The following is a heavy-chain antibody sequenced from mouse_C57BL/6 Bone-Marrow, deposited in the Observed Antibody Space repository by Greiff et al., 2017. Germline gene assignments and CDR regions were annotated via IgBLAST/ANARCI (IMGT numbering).Heavy chain of an antibody. J-gene: IGHJ4*01. CDR1: GYTFTSYW. Sequence: EVQLQQSGTVLARPGASVKMSCKTSGYTFTSYWMHWVKQRPGQGLEWIGAIYPGNSDTSYNQKFKGKAKLTAVTSASTAYMALSSLTNEDSAVYYCTRRDIYYYGSSYDAMDYWGQGTSVTVSS. CDR2: IYPGNSDT. V-gene: IGHV1-5*01. CDR3: TRRDIYYYGSSYDAMDY. D-gene: IGHD1-1*01.